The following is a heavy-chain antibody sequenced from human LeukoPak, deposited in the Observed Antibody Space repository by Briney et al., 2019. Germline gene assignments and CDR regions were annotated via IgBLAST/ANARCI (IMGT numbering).Heavy chain of an antibody. CDR1: GYTFTSYY. CDR3: AATTRPSGRIAAAGTREEDYFDY. J-gene: IGHJ4*02. Sequence: ASVKVSCKASGYTFTSYYMHWVRQAPGQALEWMGIINPSGGSTSYAQKFQGRVTMTRDTSTSTVYMELSSLRSEDTAVYYCAATTRPSGRIAAAGTREEDYFDYWGQGTLVTVSS. V-gene: IGHV1-46*01. CDR2: INPSGGST. D-gene: IGHD6-13*01.